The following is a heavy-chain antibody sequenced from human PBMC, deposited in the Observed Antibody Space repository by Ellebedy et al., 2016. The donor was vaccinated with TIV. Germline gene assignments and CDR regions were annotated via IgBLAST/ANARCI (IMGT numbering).Heavy chain of an antibody. J-gene: IGHJ5*02. Sequence: MPSETLSPTCTVSGGSTRSYFWSWIRQPPGKGLEWIGYIYYSGSTHYNPSLKSRFTISVDTSKNQFSLKLSSVTAADTAVYYCARGPRRGVPNWFDPWGQGTLVTVSS. CDR1: GGSTRSYF. CDR2: IYYSGST. V-gene: IGHV4-59*08. D-gene: IGHD3-10*01. CDR3: ARGPRRGVPNWFDP.